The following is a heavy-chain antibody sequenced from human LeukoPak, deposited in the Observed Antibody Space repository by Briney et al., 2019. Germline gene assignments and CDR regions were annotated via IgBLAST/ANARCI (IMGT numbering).Heavy chain of an antibody. CDR2: IGYEGGHK. CDR3: AKDLHGGYSSDY. CDR1: GFTFNNFG. V-gene: IGHV3-30*02. D-gene: IGHD4-23*01. J-gene: IGHJ4*02. Sequence: GGSLRLSCAASGFTFNNFGMHWVRQAPGKGLEWVSFIGYEGGHKYYADSVKGRFTISKDNSTATLYLQMNSLRPEDTDVYYCAKDLHGGYSSDYWGQGTLVTVFS.